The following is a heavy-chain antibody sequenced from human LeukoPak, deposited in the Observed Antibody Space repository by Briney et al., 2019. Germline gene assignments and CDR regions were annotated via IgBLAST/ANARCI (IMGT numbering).Heavy chain of an antibody. V-gene: IGHV3-23*01. D-gene: IGHD1-26*01. CDR3: AKDQELFDY. J-gene: IGHJ4*02. CDR1: GFTFSSYA. Sequence: GGSLRLSCAASGFTFSSYAMSWVRQAPGKGLEWVSAISGSGGSTYYADSVKGRFTISRDNSNNTPYLQMNSLRADDTAVYYCAKDQELFDYWGQGTLVTVSS. CDR2: ISGSGGST.